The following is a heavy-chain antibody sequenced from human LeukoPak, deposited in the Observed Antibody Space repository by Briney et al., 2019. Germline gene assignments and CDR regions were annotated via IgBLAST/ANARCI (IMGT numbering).Heavy chain of an antibody. V-gene: IGHV1-2*02. CDR1: GYTFTGYY. D-gene: IGHD6-13*01. Sequence: ASVKVSCKASGYTFTGYYMHWVRQAPGQGLEWMGWINPNSGGTNYAQKFQGRVTMTRNTSISTAYMELSRLRSDDTAVYYCARTGYSSYTNWFDPWGQGTLVTVSS. CDR3: ARTGYSSYTNWFDP. J-gene: IGHJ5*02. CDR2: INPNSGGT.